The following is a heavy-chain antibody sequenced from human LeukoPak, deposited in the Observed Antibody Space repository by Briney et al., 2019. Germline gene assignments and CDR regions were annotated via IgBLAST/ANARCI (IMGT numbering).Heavy chain of an antibody. J-gene: IGHJ4*02. V-gene: IGHV1-2*02. CDR3: AREGYQLLYNTFGY. CDR2: TNPDSGGT. Sequence: ASVKVSCKASGYTYAGYYIYWVRQAPGQGLEWMGWTNPDSGGTNYAQKFRGRVTMTRDTSISTAYMELSRLRSDDTAVYYWAREGYQLLYNTFGYWGQGTLVTVSS. D-gene: IGHD2-2*01. CDR1: GYTYAGYY.